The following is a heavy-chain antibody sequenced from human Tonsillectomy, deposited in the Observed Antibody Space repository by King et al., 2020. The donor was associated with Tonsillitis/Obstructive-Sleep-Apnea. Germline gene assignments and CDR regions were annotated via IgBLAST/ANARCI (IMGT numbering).Heavy chain of an antibody. D-gene: IGHD6-19*01. CDR3: ARGEYSSGWFFDY. CDR1: GFTFSSYE. V-gene: IGHV3-48*03. CDR2: ISSSGSTI. Sequence: VQLVESWGGLVQPGGSLRLSCAASGFTFSSYEMNWVRQAPGKGLEWVSYISSSGSTIYYADSVKGRFTISRDNAKNSLYLQMNSLRAEDTAVYYCARGEYSSGWFFDYWGQGTLVTVSS. J-gene: IGHJ4*02.